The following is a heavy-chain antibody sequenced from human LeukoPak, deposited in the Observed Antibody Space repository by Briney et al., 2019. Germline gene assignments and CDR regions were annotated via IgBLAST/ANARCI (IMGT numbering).Heavy chain of an antibody. V-gene: IGHV1-18*01. J-gene: IGHJ3*01. CDR3: ASGYCSSTSCYYFQH. D-gene: IGHD2-2*03. CDR2: ISAYNGNT. CDR1: GYTFTSYG. Sequence: ASVKVSCKASGYTFTSYGISWVRQAPGQGLEWMGWISAYNGNTSYAQKLQGRVTMTTDTSTSTAYMELRSLRSDDTAVYYCASGYCSSTSCYYFQHWGQGTMVTVSS.